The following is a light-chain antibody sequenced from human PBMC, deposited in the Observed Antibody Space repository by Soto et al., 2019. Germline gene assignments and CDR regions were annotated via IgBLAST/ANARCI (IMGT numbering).Light chain of an antibody. CDR3: QQYNSYSP. CDR2: KAS. Sequence: DIQMTQSPSTLSASVGDRVTITCRASQSISSWLAWYQQKPGKAPKLLIYKASSLESGVPSRFSGSGSVTEFTLTIRSLQPDDFATYYGQQYNSYSPFGQGTKVEIK. V-gene: IGKV1-5*03. CDR1: QSISSW. J-gene: IGKJ1*01.